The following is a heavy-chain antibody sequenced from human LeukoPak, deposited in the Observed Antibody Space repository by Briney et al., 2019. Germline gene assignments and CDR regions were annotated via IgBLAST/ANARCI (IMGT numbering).Heavy chain of an antibody. V-gene: IGHV5-51*01. J-gene: IGHJ4*02. Sequence: GESLKISCRASGYSFTTYWIGWVRQMPGKGLEWMGVIFPADSDTSYSPSLQGQVTISVDKSISTAYLQWSSLKASDTAMYYCARHDFWSGSHYWGQGTLVTVSS. CDR1: GYSFTTYW. CDR2: IFPADSDT. D-gene: IGHD3-3*01. CDR3: ARHDFWSGSHY.